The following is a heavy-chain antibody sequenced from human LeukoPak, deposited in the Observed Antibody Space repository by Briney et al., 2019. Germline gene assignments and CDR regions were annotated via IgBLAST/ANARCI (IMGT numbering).Heavy chain of an antibody. Sequence: GGSLRLSCAASGFTFSSDSMNSVRQAPGKGLEWVSSISSSSSYIYYADSVKGRFTISRDNAKNSLYLQMNSLRAEDTAVYYCARDRWELSSIDYWGQGTLVTVSS. D-gene: IGHD1-26*01. V-gene: IGHV3-21*01. CDR3: ARDRWELSSIDY. CDR1: GFTFSSDS. CDR2: ISSSSSYI. J-gene: IGHJ4*02.